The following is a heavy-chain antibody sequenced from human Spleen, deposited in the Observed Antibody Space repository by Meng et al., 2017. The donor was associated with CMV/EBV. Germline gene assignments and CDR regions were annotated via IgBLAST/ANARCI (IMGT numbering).Heavy chain of an antibody. CDR2: ISGSATGT. V-gene: IGHV3-23*01. CDR1: GYTFTGHF. D-gene: IGHD1-26*01. J-gene: IGHJ4*02. Sequence: SCKASGYTFTGHFMHWVRQAPGQGLEWVSGISGSATGTYYGDSVKGRFTISRDNSKKTLSLQMNSLRAEDTAVYYCAKDRYGGSPDFFDYWGQGTPVTVSS. CDR3: AKDRYGGSPDFFDY.